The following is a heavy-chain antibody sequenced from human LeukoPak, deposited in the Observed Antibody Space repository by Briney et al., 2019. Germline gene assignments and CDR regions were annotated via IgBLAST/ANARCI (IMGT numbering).Heavy chain of an antibody. D-gene: IGHD2-21*02. V-gene: IGHV3-33*01. CDR1: GFTFSSYD. CDR2: MSYDGTDK. J-gene: IGHJ4*02. Sequence: GRSLRLSCAASGFTFSSYDMHWVRQAPGKGLEWVAVMSYDGTDKYYADSVKGRFTISRDNSQNTLYLQVNSLSAEDTAVYYCTTSLAGAVTAVYPFDNWGQGTLVTVSS. CDR3: TTSLAGAVTAVYPFDN.